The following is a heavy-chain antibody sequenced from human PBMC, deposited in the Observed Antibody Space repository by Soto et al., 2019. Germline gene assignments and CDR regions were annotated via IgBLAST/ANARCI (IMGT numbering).Heavy chain of an antibody. D-gene: IGHD3-10*01. CDR2: IFHDGTA. J-gene: IGHJ4*02. CDR3: ARLVYDTRLNYMYFDF. CDR1: SVSISSGNW. V-gene: IGHV4-4*02. Sequence: SETLSLTCAVSSVSISSGNWWTWVRQSPQRGLEYIGEIFHDGTANYYPSFERRVAISVDTSKNQFSLKLTSVTAADTAIYFCARLVYDTRLNYMYFDFWGQGTLVTVSS.